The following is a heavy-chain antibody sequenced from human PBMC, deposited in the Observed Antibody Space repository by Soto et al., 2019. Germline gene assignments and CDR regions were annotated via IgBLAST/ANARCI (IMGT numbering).Heavy chain of an antibody. D-gene: IGHD6-6*01. Sequence: SGTLSLTCTVSGGSISSYYWSWIRQPPGKGLEWIGYIYYSGSTNYNPSLKSRVTISVDTSKNQFSLKLSSVTAADTAVYYCARRIAARRFNWFDPWGQGTLVTVSS. CDR2: IYYSGST. CDR3: ARRIAARRFNWFDP. V-gene: IGHV4-59*08. J-gene: IGHJ5*02. CDR1: GGSISSYY.